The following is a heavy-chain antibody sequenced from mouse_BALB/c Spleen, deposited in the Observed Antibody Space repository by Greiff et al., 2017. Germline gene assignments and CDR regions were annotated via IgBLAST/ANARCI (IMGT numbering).Heavy chain of an antibody. D-gene: IGHD2-3*01. Sequence: EVKLVESGGGLVKPGGSLKLSCAASGFAFSSYDMSWVRQTPEKRLEWVAYISSGGGSTYYPDTVKGRFTISRDNAKNTLYLQMSSLKSEDTAMYYCARPLYDGYYFDYWGQGTTLTVSS. CDR2: ISSGGGST. V-gene: IGHV5-12-1*01. CDR3: ARPLYDGYYFDY. J-gene: IGHJ2*01. CDR1: GFAFSSYD.